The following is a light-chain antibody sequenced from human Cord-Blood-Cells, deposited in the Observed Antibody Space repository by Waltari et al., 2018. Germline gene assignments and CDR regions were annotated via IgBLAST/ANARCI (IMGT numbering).Light chain of an antibody. CDR3: QQSYSTPCT. Sequence: DIQMTQSPSSLSAAVGDRVTITCRASQRISSYLNWYQQKPGKAPKLLIYAASSLQSGVPSRFSGSGSGTDFTLTISSLQPEDFATYYCQQSYSTPCTFGPGTKVDIK. CDR2: AAS. J-gene: IGKJ3*01. V-gene: IGKV1-39*01. CDR1: QRISSY.